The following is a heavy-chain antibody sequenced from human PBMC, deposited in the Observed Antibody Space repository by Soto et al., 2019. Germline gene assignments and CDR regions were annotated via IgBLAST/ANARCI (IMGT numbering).Heavy chain of an antibody. V-gene: IGHV1-3*01. CDR2: INAGNGNT. J-gene: IGHJ4*02. CDR3: ASTSMAASPRGAAFDY. D-gene: IGHD6-6*01. CDR1: GYTFTSYA. Sequence: QVQLVQSGAEVKKPGASVKVSCKASGYTFTSYAMHWVRQAPGQRLEWMGWINAGNGNTKYSQKFQGRVNITRDTSASTAYMELSSLTSEDTAVYYGASTSMAASPRGAAFDYWGQGTLVTVSS.